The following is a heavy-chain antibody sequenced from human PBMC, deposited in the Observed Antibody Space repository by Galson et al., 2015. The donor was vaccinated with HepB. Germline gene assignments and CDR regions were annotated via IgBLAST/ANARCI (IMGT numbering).Heavy chain of an antibody. V-gene: IGHV3-7*03. D-gene: IGHD1-14*01. CDR1: AVSFRSYW. Sequence: SLRLSCAVSAVSFRSYWMSWVRQAQGKGLEWVANIKEDGSERYCVDSVRGRFTTSRDNAKNSLYLQMNSLRAEDTALYYCARGYYGMDVWGQGTTVTVSS. CDR3: ARGYYGMDV. CDR2: IKEDGSER. J-gene: IGHJ6*02.